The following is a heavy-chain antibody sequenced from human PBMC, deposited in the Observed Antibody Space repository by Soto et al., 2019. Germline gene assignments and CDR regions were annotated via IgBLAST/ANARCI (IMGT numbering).Heavy chain of an antibody. J-gene: IGHJ4*02. CDR2: ISDSFGT. CDR1: GFTFSDYA. D-gene: IGHD5-18*01. Sequence: GGSLRLSCAASGFTFSDYAMSWVRQAPGKGLEWVSTISDSFGTYYADSLKGRFTISRDNSRTTLYLQMNSLRTDDTAVYYCAHRGYSSGEDYWGQGTLVTSPQ. V-gene: IGHV3-23*01. CDR3: AHRGYSSGEDY.